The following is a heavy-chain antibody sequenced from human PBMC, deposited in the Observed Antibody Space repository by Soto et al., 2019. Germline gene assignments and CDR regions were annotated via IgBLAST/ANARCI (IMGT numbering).Heavy chain of an antibody. CDR1: GDSVSSGSYY. Sequence: PSETLSLTCTVSGDSVSSGSYYWSWIRLPPGKGLEWIGYVNYGGSTNYNPSLKSPVTISLDTSKNQFSLKVKSVTAADTAVYYCSKHRGDGNYGFHYWGHGIVVTVSS. CDR3: SKHRGDGNYGFHY. D-gene: IGHD1-7*01. J-gene: IGHJ4*03. V-gene: IGHV4-61*01. CDR2: VNYGGST.